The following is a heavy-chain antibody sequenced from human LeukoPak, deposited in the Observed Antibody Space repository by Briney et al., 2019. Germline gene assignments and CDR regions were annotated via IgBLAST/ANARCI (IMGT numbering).Heavy chain of an antibody. CDR2: ISYDGSNK. CDR1: GFTFSSYA. V-gene: IGHV3-30*14. Sequence: PGGSLRLSCAASGFTFSSYAMHWVRQAPGKGLEWVAVISYDGSNKYYADSVKGRFTISRDNSKNTLYLQMNSLRADDTAVYYCARGLCSGTGCFNFDSWGQGSLVTVSS. CDR3: ARGLCSGTGCFNFDS. J-gene: IGHJ4*02. D-gene: IGHD2-2*01.